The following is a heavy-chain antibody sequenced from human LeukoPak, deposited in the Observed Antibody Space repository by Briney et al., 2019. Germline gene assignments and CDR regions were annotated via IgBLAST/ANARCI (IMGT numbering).Heavy chain of an antibody. Sequence: ASVKVSCKASGYTFTGYYIHWVRQAPGQGLEWMGWINPNSGGTNYAQKFQGRVTMTRDTSISTAYMELSRLRSDDTAFYYCARNFGPGIVAVGIPVYWGQGTLVTVSS. CDR2: INPNSGGT. CDR3: ARNFGPGIVAVGIPVY. J-gene: IGHJ4*02. CDR1: GYTFTGYY. D-gene: IGHD6-13*01. V-gene: IGHV1-2*02.